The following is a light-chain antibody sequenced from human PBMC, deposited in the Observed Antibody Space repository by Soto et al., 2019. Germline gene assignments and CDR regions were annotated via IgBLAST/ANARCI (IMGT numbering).Light chain of an antibody. V-gene: IGKV3-15*01. CDR2: GAS. Sequence: EIVMTQSPATLSVSPGERATLSCRASQSVSSNLAWYQQKPGQAPRLLISGASTRATGIPARFSGSGSGTEFTLTISSLXSEDFAVYYCQQYYDWPPLTFGGGTKVEIK. CDR3: QQYYDWPPLT. CDR1: QSVSSN. J-gene: IGKJ4*01.